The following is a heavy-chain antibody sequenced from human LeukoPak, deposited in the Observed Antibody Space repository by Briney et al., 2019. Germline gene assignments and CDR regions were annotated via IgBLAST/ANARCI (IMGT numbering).Heavy chain of an antibody. CDR2: INHSGST. CDR1: GGSFSGYY. J-gene: IGHJ3*02. V-gene: IGHV4-34*01. Sequence: SSETLSLTCAVYGGSFSGYYWSWIRQPPGKGLEWIGEINHSGSTNYNPSLKSRATISVDTSKNQFSLKLSSVTAADTAVYYCARMAPRWLTTTYYYDSSGYYSHAFDIWGQGTMVTVSS. D-gene: IGHD3-22*01. CDR3: ARMAPRWLTTTYYYDSSGYYSHAFDI.